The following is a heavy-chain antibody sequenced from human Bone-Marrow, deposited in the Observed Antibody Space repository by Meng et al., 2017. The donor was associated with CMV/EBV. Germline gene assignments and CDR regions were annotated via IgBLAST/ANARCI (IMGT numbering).Heavy chain of an antibody. CDR1: GFTFSSYS. Sequence: GESLKISCAASGFTFSSYSMNWVRQAPGKGLEWVSSISSSSGYIYYADSVKGRFTISRDNAKNSLYLQMNSLRAEDTAVYYCARNGQKTGTPSNYWGQGTLVTVS. J-gene: IGHJ4*02. D-gene: IGHD1-1*01. V-gene: IGHV3-21*01. CDR3: ARNGQKTGTPSNY. CDR2: ISSSSGYI.